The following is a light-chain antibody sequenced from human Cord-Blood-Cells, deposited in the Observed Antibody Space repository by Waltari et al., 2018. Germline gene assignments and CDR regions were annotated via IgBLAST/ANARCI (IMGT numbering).Light chain of an antibody. V-gene: IGKV3-15*01. CDR1: QSVSSN. CDR3: QQYNNWPPWT. CDR2: GAS. Sequence: EIVMTQSPATLSVSPGERATLYCRASQSVSSNLAWYQQKPGQAPRLLIYGASTSATGIPARFSGSGSGTKFTLTISSLQSEDFAVYYCQQYNNWPPWTFGQGTKVEIK. J-gene: IGKJ1*01.